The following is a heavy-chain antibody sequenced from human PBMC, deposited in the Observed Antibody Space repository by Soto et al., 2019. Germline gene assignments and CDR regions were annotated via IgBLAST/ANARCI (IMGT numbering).Heavy chain of an antibody. CDR1: GGSISSYY. CDR2: IYYSGST. Sequence: PSETLSLTCTVSGGSISSYYWSWIRQPPGKGLEWIGYIYYSGSTNYNPSLKSRVTISVDTSKNQFSLKLSSVTAADTAVYYCASTSNYSYGLHYWGQGALVTVSS. V-gene: IGHV4-59*01. D-gene: IGHD5-18*01. CDR3: ASTSNYSYGLHY. J-gene: IGHJ4*02.